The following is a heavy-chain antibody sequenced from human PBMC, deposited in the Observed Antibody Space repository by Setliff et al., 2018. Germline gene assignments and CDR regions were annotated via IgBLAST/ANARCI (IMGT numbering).Heavy chain of an antibody. V-gene: IGHV1-46*01. J-gene: IGHJ5*02. CDR2: INPSGGST. CDR3: ARDARDFWSGYSSHEGFDP. Sequence: RASVKVSCKASGYTFTSYYMHWVRQAPRQGLEWMGIINPSGGSTSYAQKFQGRVTMTRDTSTSTVYMELSSLRSEDTAVYYCARDARDFWSGYSSHEGFDPWGQGTLVTVSS. D-gene: IGHD3-3*01. CDR1: GYTFTSYY.